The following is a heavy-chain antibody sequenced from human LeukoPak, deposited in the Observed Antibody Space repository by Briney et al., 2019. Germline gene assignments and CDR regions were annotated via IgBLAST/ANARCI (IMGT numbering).Heavy chain of an antibody. CDR3: ARVYVTVVRGRWFDP. Sequence: SETLSLTCAVYGGSLSGYSWTWIRQPPGKGLEWIGEIDHSGSTNYNASLTSRVIISADTSQNQFSLKLTSVTVADTAVYYCARVYVTVVRGRWFDPWGQRTLVTVSS. J-gene: IGHJ5*02. D-gene: IGHD3-10*01. CDR1: GGSLSGYS. CDR2: IDHSGST. V-gene: IGHV4-34*01.